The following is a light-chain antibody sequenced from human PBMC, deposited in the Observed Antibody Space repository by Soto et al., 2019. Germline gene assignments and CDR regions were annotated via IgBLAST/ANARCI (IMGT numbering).Light chain of an antibody. CDR3: QQYLSYPWT. Sequence: ENVLTQSPGTLSLSPGERATFSCRASQSVSSSYIAWYQQKRGQAPRLLIFRASSRATGVPARFSASGSGTDFTLTISSLQPEDFATYYCQQYLSYPWTFGQGTKVDI. V-gene: IGKV3-20*01. CDR1: QSVSSSY. J-gene: IGKJ1*01. CDR2: RAS.